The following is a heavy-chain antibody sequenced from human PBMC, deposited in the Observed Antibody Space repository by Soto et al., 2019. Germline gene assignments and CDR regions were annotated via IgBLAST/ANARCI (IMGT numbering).Heavy chain of an antibody. CDR1: GGSISSSNW. J-gene: IGHJ4*02. Sequence: SETLSLTCAVSGGSISSSNWWSWVRQPPGKGLEWIGEIYHSGSTNYNPSLKSRVTISVDKSKNQFSLKLSSVTAADTAVYYCAIELHDNTGHPMYYFEYWGQGTLVTVSS. V-gene: IGHV4-4*02. CDR2: IYHSGST. D-gene: IGHD3-22*01. CDR3: AIELHDNTGHPMYYFEY.